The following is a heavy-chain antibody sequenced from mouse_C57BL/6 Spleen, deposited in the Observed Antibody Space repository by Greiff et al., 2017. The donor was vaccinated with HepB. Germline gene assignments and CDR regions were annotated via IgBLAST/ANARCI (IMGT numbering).Heavy chain of an antibody. Sequence: ESGPGLVKPSQSLSLTCSVTGYSITSGYYWNWIRQFPGNKLEWMGYISYDGSNNYNPSLKNRISITRDTSKNQFFLKLNSVTTEDTATYYCARAGLRLRFDYWGQGTTLTVSS. CDR2: ISYDGSN. J-gene: IGHJ2*01. V-gene: IGHV3-6*01. D-gene: IGHD3-2*02. CDR3: ARAGLRLRFDY. CDR1: GYSITSGYY.